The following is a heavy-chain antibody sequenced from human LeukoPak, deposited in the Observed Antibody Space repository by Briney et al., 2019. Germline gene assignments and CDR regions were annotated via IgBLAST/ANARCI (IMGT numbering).Heavy chain of an antibody. CDR2: INPNSGGA. V-gene: IGHV1-2*06. CDR1: GYTFTGYY. Sequence: ASVKVSCKASGYTFTGYYMHWVRQAPGQGLEWMGRINPNSGGANYAQKFQGRVTMTRDTSISTAYMELSRLRSDDTAVYYCARDRITMVRGVKSVWFDPWGQGTLVTVSS. D-gene: IGHD3-10*01. J-gene: IGHJ5*02. CDR3: ARDRITMVRGVKSVWFDP.